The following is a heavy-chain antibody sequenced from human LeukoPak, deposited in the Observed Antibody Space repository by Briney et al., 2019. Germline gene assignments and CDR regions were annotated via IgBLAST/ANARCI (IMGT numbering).Heavy chain of an antibody. Sequence: SQTLSLTCTVSGGSISSGDYYWSWIRQPPGKGLEWIGYIYYSGSTYYNPSLKSRVTISVDTSKNQFSLKLSSVTAADTAVYYCARVLEYYYDSTYELGFDYWGQGTLVTVSS. CDR1: GGSISSGDYY. CDR2: IYYSGST. J-gene: IGHJ4*02. CDR3: ARVLEYYYDSTYELGFDY. V-gene: IGHV4-30-4*01. D-gene: IGHD3-22*01.